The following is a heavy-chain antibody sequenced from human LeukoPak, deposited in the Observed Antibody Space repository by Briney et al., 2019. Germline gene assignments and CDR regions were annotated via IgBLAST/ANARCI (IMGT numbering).Heavy chain of an antibody. Sequence: GGSLRLSCAASGFTFSSYGMHWVRQAPGKGLEWVAFIRYDGSNKYYADSVKGRFTISRDNSKNALYLQMNSLRAEDTAVYYCAKDEGRGYSYGIDYWGQGTLVTVSS. CDR2: IRYDGSNK. D-gene: IGHD5-18*01. V-gene: IGHV3-30*02. CDR3: AKDEGRGYSYGIDY. CDR1: GFTFSSYG. J-gene: IGHJ4*02.